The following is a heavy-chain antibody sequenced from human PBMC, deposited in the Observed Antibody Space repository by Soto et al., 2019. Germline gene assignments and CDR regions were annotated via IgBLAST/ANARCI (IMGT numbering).Heavy chain of an antibody. CDR2: IYKSATT. J-gene: IGHJ5*01. Sequence: PSETLSLTCSVSGDSISTVDYFWAWIRQPPGQALEYIGYIYKSATTYYNPSFESRVAISLDTSKSQFSLNVTSVTAADTAVYFCARGRYCLPGRCFPNWFDSWGQGTLVTVSS. CDR1: GDSISTVDYF. D-gene: IGHD2-15*01. CDR3: ARGRYCLPGRCFPNWFDS. V-gene: IGHV4-30-4*01.